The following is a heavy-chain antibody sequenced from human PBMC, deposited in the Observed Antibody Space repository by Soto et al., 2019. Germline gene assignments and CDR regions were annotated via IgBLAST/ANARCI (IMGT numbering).Heavy chain of an antibody. V-gene: IGHV1-18*01. D-gene: IGHD6-6*01. J-gene: IGHJ6*02. CDR1: GYPFNKIA. Sequence: QVQLVQSGGEVKKPGASVMVSCQASGYPFNKIAIHWVRQAPGHGLAWVGRMSGRSGDPNSAPTVRARIHIATDTSTIPASLELSSLTTDASAVYYCARGTRLNTAARPFLVDVGGQGT. CDR2: MSGRSGDP. CDR3: ARGTRLNTAARPFLVDV.